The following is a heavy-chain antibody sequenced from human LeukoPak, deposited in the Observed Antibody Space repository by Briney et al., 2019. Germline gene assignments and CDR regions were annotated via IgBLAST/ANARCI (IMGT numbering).Heavy chain of an antibody. D-gene: IGHD2/OR15-2a*01. CDR1: GYTFTGYY. CDR2: INPNSAVT. J-gene: IGHJ4*02. CDR3: ARDFQTEAPDY. Sequence: ASVKVSCKTSGYTFTGYYLHWVRQAPGQGLEWVGWINPNSAVTNYAQKFQGRVTMTRDTSISTAYMELSRLTSDDTAVYYCARDFQTEAPDYWGQGTLVTVSS. V-gene: IGHV1-2*02.